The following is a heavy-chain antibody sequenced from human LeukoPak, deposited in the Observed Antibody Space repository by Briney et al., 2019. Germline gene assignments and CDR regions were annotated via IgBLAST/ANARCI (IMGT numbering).Heavy chain of an antibody. Sequence: SETLSLTCAVYGGSFSGYYWSWIRQPPGKGLEWIGEINHSGSTNYNPSLKSRVTISVDTSKNQFSLKLSSVTAADTAVYYCARDRRDGDYEIPFDYWGQGTLVTVSS. CDR2: INHSGST. J-gene: IGHJ4*02. CDR1: GGSFSGYY. CDR3: ARDRRDGDYEIPFDY. D-gene: IGHD4-17*01. V-gene: IGHV4-34*01.